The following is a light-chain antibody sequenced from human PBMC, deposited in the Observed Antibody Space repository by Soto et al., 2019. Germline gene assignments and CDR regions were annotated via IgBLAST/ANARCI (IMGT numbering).Light chain of an antibody. CDR1: QNIYRY. V-gene: IGKV1-39*01. J-gene: IGKJ5*01. Sequence: DIQMTQSPSSLSASVGARVTITCRARQNIYRYLNWYQQEPGKAPKLLSFASSSLQRGGPSLCSGSGSGADLNLTRSSLQPGDFSTQYFQQKYEALIILSQGTGLEIK. CDR3: QQKYEALII. CDR2: ASS.